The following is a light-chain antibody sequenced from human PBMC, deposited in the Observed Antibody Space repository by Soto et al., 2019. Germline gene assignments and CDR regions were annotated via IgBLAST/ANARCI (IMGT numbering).Light chain of an antibody. V-gene: IGKV1-17*01. CDR2: AAS. CDR1: QGVGNG. J-gene: IGKJ1*01. Sequence: DIQMTQSPSSLSASVGDRVAITCRASQGVGNGLSWFQQKPGEAPKRLIYAASILQSGVPSRFSGSGSGTEFTLTISSLQPEDFATYYCLQHDVHPLTFGQGTRVEIK. CDR3: LQHDVHPLT.